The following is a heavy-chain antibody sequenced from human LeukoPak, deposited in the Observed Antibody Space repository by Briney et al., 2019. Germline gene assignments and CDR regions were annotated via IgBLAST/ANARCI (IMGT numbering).Heavy chain of an antibody. CDR2: IIPIFGTA. Sequence: SVKVSCKASGGTFSSYAISWVRQAPGQGLEWMGRIIPIFGTANYAQKFQGRVTITTDESTSTAYMELSSLRSEDTAVYYCARNDDSSGYYPSNFQDWGQGTLVTVSS. J-gene: IGHJ1*01. CDR1: GGTFSSYA. D-gene: IGHD3-22*01. CDR3: ARNDDSSGYYPSNFQD. V-gene: IGHV1-69*05.